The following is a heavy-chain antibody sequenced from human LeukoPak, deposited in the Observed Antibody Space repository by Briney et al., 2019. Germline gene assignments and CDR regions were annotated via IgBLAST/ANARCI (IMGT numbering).Heavy chain of an antibody. CDR3: ARDRGWNGIFGVGGAFDI. CDR2: ISSSGSTI. J-gene: IGHJ3*02. D-gene: IGHD3-3*01. CDR1: GFTFSDYY. V-gene: IGHV3-11*04. Sequence: PGGSLRLSCAASGFTFSDYYMSWIRQAPGKGLEWVSYISSSGSTIYYADSVKGRFTISRDNAKNSLYLQMNSPRAEDTAVYYCARDRGWNGIFGVGGAFDIWGQGTMVTVSS.